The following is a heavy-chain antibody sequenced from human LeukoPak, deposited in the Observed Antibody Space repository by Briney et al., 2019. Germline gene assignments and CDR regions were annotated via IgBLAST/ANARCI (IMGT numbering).Heavy chain of an antibody. CDR1: GGSFSGCY. V-gene: IGHV4-34*01. CDR3: ATKVAPSTHELDY. D-gene: IGHD5-12*01. Sequence: PSETLSLTCAVYGGSFSGCYWSWIRQPPGKGLEWIGEINHSGSTNYNPSLKSRVTISVDTSKNQFSLKLSSVTAADTAVYYCATKVAPSTHELDYWGQGTLVTVSS. CDR2: INHSGST. J-gene: IGHJ4*02.